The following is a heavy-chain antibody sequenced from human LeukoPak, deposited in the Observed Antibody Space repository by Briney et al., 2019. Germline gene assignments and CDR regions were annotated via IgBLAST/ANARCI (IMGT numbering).Heavy chain of an antibody. D-gene: IGHD6-13*01. CDR1: GLTFRSFW. V-gene: IGHV3-7*01. CDR2: IERDGSKK. Sequence: GGSLRLSCETSGLTFRSFWLPGFGKPPGKGLDWVANIERDGSKKTYVDSVKGRFTISRDNAKNSLYLQMSSLRAEDTAVYYCATAPAAADSFWGQGTLVAVSA. CDR3: ATAPAAADSF. J-gene: IGHJ4*02.